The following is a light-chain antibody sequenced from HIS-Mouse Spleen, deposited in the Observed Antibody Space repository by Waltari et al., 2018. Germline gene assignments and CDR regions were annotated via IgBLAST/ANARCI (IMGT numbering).Light chain of an antibody. Sequence: QSVLTQPPSVSGAPGQRVTISCTWSSSNIGAGFYVHWYQQLPGTAPKLLIYGNSNRPSGVPDRFSGSKSGTSASLAITGLQAEDEADYYCQSYDSSLSEGVFGGGTKLTVL. J-gene: IGLJ3*02. CDR2: GNS. CDR1: SSNIGAGFY. V-gene: IGLV1-40*01. CDR3: QSYDSSLSEGV.